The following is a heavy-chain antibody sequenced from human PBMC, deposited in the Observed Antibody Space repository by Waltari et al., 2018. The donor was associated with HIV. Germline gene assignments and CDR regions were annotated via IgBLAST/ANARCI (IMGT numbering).Heavy chain of an antibody. CDR2: IIPIFGTA. V-gene: IGHV1-69*14. CDR3: ARESIAAAGRGGYYYGMDV. CDR1: GSNFRSYS. Sequence: QVQLVQSGTEVKKPGSSVKVSCKASGSNFRSYSISWLRQAPGQGPEWMGGIIPIFGTANDAQKFQAIVTITADKSTSTSYMELSSLRSEDTAVYYCARESIAAAGRGGYYYGMDVWGQGTTVTVSS. D-gene: IGHD6-13*01. J-gene: IGHJ6*02.